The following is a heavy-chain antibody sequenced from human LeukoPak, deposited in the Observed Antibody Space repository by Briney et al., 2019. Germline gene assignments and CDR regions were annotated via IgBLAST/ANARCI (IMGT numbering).Heavy chain of an antibody. CDR3: AEGGVDIVGTEGY. D-gene: IGHD5-12*01. V-gene: IGHV3-23*01. J-gene: IGHJ4*02. CDR2: ISGSGGST. CDR1: GFTFSSYA. Sequence: GGSLRLSCAASGFTFSSYAMSWVRQAPGKGLEWVSAISGSGGSTYYADSVKGRFTISRDNSKNTVYLQMNSLRPEDTAVYYCAEGGVDIVGTEGYWGQGTLVTVSS.